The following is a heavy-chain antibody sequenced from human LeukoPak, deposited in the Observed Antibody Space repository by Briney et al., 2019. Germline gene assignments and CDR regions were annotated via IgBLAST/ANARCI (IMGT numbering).Heavy chain of an antibody. J-gene: IGHJ5*02. CDR2: INHSGST. CDR1: GGSFSGYY. Sequence: SETLSLTCAVYGGSFSGYYWSWIRQPPGKGLEWIGEINHSGSTNYNPSLKSRVTISVDTSKNQFSLKLSSVTAADTAVYYCASGLYDFWSGSPPNWFDPWGQGTLVTVSS. V-gene: IGHV4-34*01. CDR3: ASGLYDFWSGSPPNWFDP. D-gene: IGHD3-3*01.